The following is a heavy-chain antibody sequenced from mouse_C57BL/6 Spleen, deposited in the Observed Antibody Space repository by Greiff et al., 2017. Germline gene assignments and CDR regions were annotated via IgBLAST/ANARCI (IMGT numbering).Heavy chain of an antibody. CDR1: GYAFTNYL. CDR2: INPGSGGT. Sequence: QVQLQQSGAELVRPGTSVKVSCKASGYAFTNYLIEWVKQRPGQGLEWIGVINPGSGGTNYNEKFKGKATLTADKSSSTAYMQLSSLTSEDSAVYFCARHYDYLYCFDYWGQGTTLTVSS. J-gene: IGHJ2*01. D-gene: IGHD2-4*01. CDR3: ARHYDYLYCFDY. V-gene: IGHV1-54*01.